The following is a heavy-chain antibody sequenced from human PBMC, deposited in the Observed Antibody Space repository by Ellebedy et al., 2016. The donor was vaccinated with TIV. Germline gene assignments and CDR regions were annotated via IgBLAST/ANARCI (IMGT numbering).Heavy chain of an antibody. D-gene: IGHD5-24*01. V-gene: IGHV4-39*07. CDR3: ARSMGDNYNFVY. Sequence: SETLSLXXTVSGGSISSSNDYWGWIRQPPGKGLEWIASIYYSGSTYYNPSLKSRVTISGDTSKSQFSLKLTSVTAADTAVYYCARSMGDNYNFVYWGQGTLVTVSS. CDR1: GGSISSSNDY. J-gene: IGHJ4*02. CDR2: IYYSGST.